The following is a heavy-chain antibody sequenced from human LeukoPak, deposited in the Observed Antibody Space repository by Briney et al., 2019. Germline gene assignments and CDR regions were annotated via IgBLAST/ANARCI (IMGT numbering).Heavy chain of an antibody. CDR2: IYTSGST. V-gene: IGHV4-4*07. J-gene: IGHJ5*02. D-gene: IGHD2-15*01. CDR1: GGSISSYY. CDR3: ARDTAGYCSGGSCYPNWFDP. Sequence: SETLSLTCTVSGGSISSYYRSWIRQPAGKGLEWIGRIYTSGSTNYNPSLKSRVAISVDKSKNQFSLKLSSVTAADTAVYYCARDTAGYCSGGSCYPNWFDPWGQGTLVTVSS.